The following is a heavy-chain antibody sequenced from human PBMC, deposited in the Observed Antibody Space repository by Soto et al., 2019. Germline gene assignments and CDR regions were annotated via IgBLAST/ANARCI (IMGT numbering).Heavy chain of an antibody. V-gene: IGHV4-34*01. D-gene: IGHD3-10*01. CDR2: INNSGST. CDR3: ARGERGGYYYGPGRRFDP. J-gene: IGHJ5*02. CDR1: GGFFSGYY. Sequence: QVQLQQWGAGLLKPSETLSLTCAVYGGFFSGYYWRWIRQPPGKGLEWMGEINNSGSTNYNPSLKIRGAISRDTSKNECSLKRSSVTAADTAVYYCARGERGGYYYGPGRRFDPWGHGTLVTVSS.